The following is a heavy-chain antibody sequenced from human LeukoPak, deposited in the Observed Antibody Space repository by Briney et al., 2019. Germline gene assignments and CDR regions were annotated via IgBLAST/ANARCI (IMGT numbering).Heavy chain of an antibody. D-gene: IGHD6-13*01. V-gene: IGHV3-30*02. CDR3: AKVGSSSVYYYYYYMDV. CDR2: IRYDGSNK. J-gene: IGHJ6*03. Sequence: GGSLRLSCAASGFTFSSYGTHWVRQAPGKGLEWVAFIRYDGSNKYYADSVKGRFTISRDNSKNTLYLQMNSLRAEDTAVYYCAKVGSSSVYYYYYYMDVWGKGTTVTVSS. CDR1: GFTFSSYG.